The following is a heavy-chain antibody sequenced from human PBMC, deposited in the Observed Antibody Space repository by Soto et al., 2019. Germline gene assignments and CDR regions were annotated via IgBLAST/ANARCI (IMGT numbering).Heavy chain of an antibody. D-gene: IGHD3-3*01. CDR3: ARGLYYDFWSGYFPNWYFDL. V-gene: IGHV4-34*01. CDR1: GGSFIGYY. CDR2: INHSGST. J-gene: IGHJ2*01. Sequence: PSETLSLTCAVYGGSFIGYYWSWIRQPPGKGLEWIGEINHSGSTNYNPSLKSRVTISVDTSKNQFSLKLSSVTAADTAVYYCARGLYYDFWSGYFPNWYFDLWGRGTLVTVSS.